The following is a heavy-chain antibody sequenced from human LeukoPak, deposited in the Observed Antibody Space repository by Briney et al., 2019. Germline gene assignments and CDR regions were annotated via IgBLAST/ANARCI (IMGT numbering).Heavy chain of an antibody. CDR3: ARLAQGYTSWNTYYYYSYMDV. V-gene: IGHV4-34*01. D-gene: IGHD1/OR15-1a*01. CDR2: IDRRGST. Sequence: SETLSLTRGVFGGSFGDYYWTWIRQPPGKGLEWIGQIDRRGSTTYNPSLKGRITISLDTPEKQFSLELNSVTAADTGVYYCARLAQGYTSWNTYYYYSYMDVWGKGTTVTISS. J-gene: IGHJ6*03. CDR1: GGSFGDYY.